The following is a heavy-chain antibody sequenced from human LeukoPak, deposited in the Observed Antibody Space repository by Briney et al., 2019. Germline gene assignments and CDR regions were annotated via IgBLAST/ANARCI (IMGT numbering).Heavy chain of an antibody. J-gene: IGHJ4*02. CDR3: AKPIPGMAAAGDS. CDR1: GFTFNKYA. D-gene: IGHD6-13*01. CDR2: LSYDGINK. Sequence: PGGSLRLSCAASGFTFNKYAMHWVRQAPGMGLEWVALLSYDGINKYYADSVKGRFTISRDNSKSTVDLQMSSLKTEDTAVYYCAKPIPGMAAAGDSWGQGTLVTVSP. V-gene: IGHV3-30-3*01.